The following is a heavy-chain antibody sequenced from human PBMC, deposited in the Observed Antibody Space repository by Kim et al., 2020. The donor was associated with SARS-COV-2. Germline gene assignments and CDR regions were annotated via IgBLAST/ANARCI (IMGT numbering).Heavy chain of an antibody. V-gene: IGHV3-30*09. Sequence: GGSLRLSCAASGFTFSSCAMHWVRQAPGKGLEWVAVISYDGSNKNYADSVKGRFAISRDNSKNTLYLQMNSLRAEDTAVYHCARDPWARPRGVTYYY. J-gene: IGHJ6*01. CDR2: ISYDGSNK. CDR3: ARDPWARPRGVTYYY. D-gene: IGHD3-10*01. CDR1: GFTFSSCA.